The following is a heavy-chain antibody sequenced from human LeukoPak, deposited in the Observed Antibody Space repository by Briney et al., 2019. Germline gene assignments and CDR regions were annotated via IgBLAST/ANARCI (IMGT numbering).Heavy chain of an antibody. CDR2: ISGSGGST. CDR1: GFTFSSYA. Sequence: PGGSLRLSCAASGFTFSSYAMSWVRQAPGKGLEWVSAISGSGGSTYYADSVKGRFTISRDNSKNTLYLQMNSLRAEDTAVYYCANQVTDSDFWSGYLWYFDYWGQGTLVTVSS. CDR3: ANQVTDSDFWSGYLWYFDY. J-gene: IGHJ4*02. V-gene: IGHV3-23*01. D-gene: IGHD3-3*01.